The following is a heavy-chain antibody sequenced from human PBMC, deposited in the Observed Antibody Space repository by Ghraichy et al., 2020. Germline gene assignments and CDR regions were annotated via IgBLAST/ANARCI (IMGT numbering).Heavy chain of an antibody. Sequence: STRYADSVKGRFTISRDNAKNTLFLQMTSLRAEDTAVYYCAREYDLWSGHPDYYYFYGIEDGGKG. D-gene: IGHD3-3*01. CDR2: ST. CDR3: AREYDLWSGHPDYYYFYGIED. V-gene: IGHV3-74*01. J-gene: IGHJ6*04.